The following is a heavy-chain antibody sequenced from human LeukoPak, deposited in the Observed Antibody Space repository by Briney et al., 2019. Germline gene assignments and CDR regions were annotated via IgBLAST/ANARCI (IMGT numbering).Heavy chain of an antibody. Sequence: GGSLRLSCAASGFTFSSYAMSWVRQAPGKGLEWVSAISGSGGSTYYADSVKGRFTISRDNSKNTLYLQMNSLRAEDTAVYYCAKKTGYYYGSGSYTVDYWGQGTLVTVSS. CDR2: ISGSGGST. CDR1: GFTFSSYA. CDR3: AKKTGYYYGSGSYTVDY. D-gene: IGHD3-10*01. J-gene: IGHJ4*02. V-gene: IGHV3-23*01.